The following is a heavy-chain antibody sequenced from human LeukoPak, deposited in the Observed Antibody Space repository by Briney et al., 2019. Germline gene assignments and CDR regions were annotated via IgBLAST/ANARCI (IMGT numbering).Heavy chain of an antibody. CDR1: GYTFTSYA. Sequence: ASVKVSCKASGYTFTSYAMHWVRQAPGQRLEWMGWINAGNGNTKYSQEFQGRVTITRDTSASTAYMELSRLRSDDTAVYYCARERLYRNWFDPWGQGTLVTVSS. J-gene: IGHJ5*02. CDR2: INAGNGNT. CDR3: ARERLYRNWFDP. D-gene: IGHD2-2*02. V-gene: IGHV1-3*01.